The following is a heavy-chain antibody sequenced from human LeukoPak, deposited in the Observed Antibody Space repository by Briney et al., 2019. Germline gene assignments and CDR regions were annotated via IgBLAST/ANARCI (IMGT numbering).Heavy chain of an antibody. V-gene: IGHV1-69*05. Sequence: ASVKVSCKASGGTFSSYAISWVRQASGQGLEWMGGIIPIFGTANYAQKFQGRVTITTDESTSTAYMELSSLRSEDTAVYYCARAGYYGSGSPPGGYYYYYMDVWGKGTTVTVSS. J-gene: IGHJ6*03. CDR1: GGTFSSYA. CDR2: IIPIFGTA. CDR3: ARAGYYGSGSPPGGYYYYYMDV. D-gene: IGHD3-10*01.